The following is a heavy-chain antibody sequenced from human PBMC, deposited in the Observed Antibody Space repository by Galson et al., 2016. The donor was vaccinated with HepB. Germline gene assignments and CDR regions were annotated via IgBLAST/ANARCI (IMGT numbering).Heavy chain of an antibody. V-gene: IGHV3-23*01. D-gene: IGHD5-24*01. J-gene: IGHJ4*02. CDR2: LSAHGDRL. CDR3: AKRSRDGYNSPLEY. Sequence: SLRLSCAVSGFAFSNYAMNWVRQAPGKGLEWVSGLSAHGDRLSYGYSARGRFTISRDNFKNTLYLQMDSLGADDTAVYYCAKRSRDGYNSPLEYWGQGTLVTVSS. CDR1: GFAFSNYA.